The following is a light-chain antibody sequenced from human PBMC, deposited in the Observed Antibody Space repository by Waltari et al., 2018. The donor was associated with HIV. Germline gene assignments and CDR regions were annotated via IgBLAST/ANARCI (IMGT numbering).Light chain of an antibody. V-gene: IGLV1-47*01. Sequence: QSGLTQPPSLSGTPGQRLTIPCSGNNSNIGRNYVFWYRQVPGTAPSLRVYRNDPRPAGVVDRFSVSRSGASASLVIGGLRVEVEADYYCASWDDGLSGHVFGCGTTVSV. CDR2: RND. CDR3: ASWDDGLSGHV. CDR1: NSNIGRNY. J-gene: IGLJ1*01.